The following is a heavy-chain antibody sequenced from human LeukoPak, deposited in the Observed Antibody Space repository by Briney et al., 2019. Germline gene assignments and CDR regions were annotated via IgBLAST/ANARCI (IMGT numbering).Heavy chain of an antibody. CDR2: ISGYNGNT. CDR3: ARDVGDIVTVPAAISVP. V-gene: IGHV1-18*01. CDR1: GYTFSSYG. Sequence: ASVEVSCKASGYTFSSYGISWVRQAPGQGLEWMGWISGYNGNTNYAQMVQGRVTMTTDTSTSTAYMEVRSLRSDDTAMYYCARDVGDIVTVPAAISVPWGQGTLVTVSS. J-gene: IGHJ5*02. D-gene: IGHD2-2*01.